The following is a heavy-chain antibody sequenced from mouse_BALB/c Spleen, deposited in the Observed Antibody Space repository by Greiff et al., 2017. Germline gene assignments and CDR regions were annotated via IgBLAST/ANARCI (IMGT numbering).Heavy chain of an antibody. Sequence: QLQESGPELVKPGASVKMSCKASGYTFTSYVMHWVKQKPGQGLEWIGYINPYNDGTKYNEKFKGKATLTSDKSSSTAYMELCSLTSEDSAVYYCAKDFYYGSSSDYWGQGTTLTVSS. V-gene: IGHV1-14*01. CDR1: GYTFTSYV. J-gene: IGHJ2*01. CDR3: AKDFYYGSSSDY. D-gene: IGHD1-1*01. CDR2: INPYNDGT.